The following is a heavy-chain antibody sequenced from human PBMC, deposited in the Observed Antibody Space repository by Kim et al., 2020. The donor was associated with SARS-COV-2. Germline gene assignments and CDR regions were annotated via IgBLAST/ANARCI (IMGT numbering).Heavy chain of an antibody. D-gene: IGHD3-9*01. V-gene: IGHV3-30*18. CDR3: AKSTNYDILTGNDY. CDR1: GFTFSYYG. J-gene: IGHJ4*02. CDR2: ISYDESNK. Sequence: GGSLRLSCAASGFTFSYYGMHWVRQAPGKGLEWVAVISYDESNKYYADSVKGRFTISRDNSKNTLYLQMNSLRADDTALYYCAKSTNYDILTGNDYWGQGALVTVSS.